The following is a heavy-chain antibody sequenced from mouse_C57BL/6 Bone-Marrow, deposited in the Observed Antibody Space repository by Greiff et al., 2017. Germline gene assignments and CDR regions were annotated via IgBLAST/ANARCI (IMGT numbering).Heavy chain of an antibody. CDR1: GFTFSDYY. Sequence: EVMLVESEGGLVQPGSSMKLSCTASGFTFSDYYMAWVRQVPAKGLEWVANINYDGSSTYYLDSLKSRFIISRDKAKNNLYLQMSSLKSEDTATEDCARYYCESDGGGRYAMDYWGQGTSVTVSS. J-gene: IGHJ4*01. CDR2: INYDGSST. CDR3: ARYYCESDGGGRYAMDY. D-gene: IGHD2-4*01. V-gene: IGHV5-16*01.